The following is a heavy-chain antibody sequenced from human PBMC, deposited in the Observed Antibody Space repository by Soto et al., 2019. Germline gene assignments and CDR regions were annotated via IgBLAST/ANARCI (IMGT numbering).Heavy chain of an antibody. CDR3: ASDKSGGASYPFGF. CDR1: GFIFTSYW. D-gene: IGHD3-16*01. J-gene: IGHJ4*02. CDR2: LNPKDSFA. Sequence: GESLKISCKASGFIFTSYWLSWVRQMPGKGLEWMGMLNPKDSFANYSPSFRGHVTISPDTSVTTAYLKWSSLKASDTAIYYCASDKSGGASYPFGFWGQGTLVTVSS. V-gene: IGHV5-10-1*01.